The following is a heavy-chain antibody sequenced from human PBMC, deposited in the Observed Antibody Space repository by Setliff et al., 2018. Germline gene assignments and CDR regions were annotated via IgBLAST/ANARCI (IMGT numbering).Heavy chain of an antibody. CDR1: GYTFTSYG. D-gene: IGHD2-2*01. J-gene: IGHJ6*02. CDR3: AGPGVPAAMFSGMDV. V-gene: IGHV1-18*01. Sequence: ASVKVSCKASGYTFTSYGISWVRRAPGQGLEWMGWISAYNGNTNYAQKLQGRVTMTTDTSTSTAYMELRSLRSDDTAVYYCAGPGVPAAMFSGMDVWGQGTTVTVSS. CDR2: ISAYNGNT.